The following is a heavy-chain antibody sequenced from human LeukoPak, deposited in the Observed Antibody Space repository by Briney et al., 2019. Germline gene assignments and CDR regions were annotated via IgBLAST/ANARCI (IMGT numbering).Heavy chain of an antibody. V-gene: IGHV1-2*02. CDR3: ARGMVRGVITLYYYYYMDV. J-gene: IGHJ6*03. CDR2: INPNSDGT. D-gene: IGHD3-10*01. Sequence: ASVKVSCKASGYTFTGYYMHWVRQAPGQGLEWMGWINPNSDGTNYAQKFQGRVTMTRDTSISTAYMELSRLRSDDTAVYYCARGMVRGVITLYYYYYMDVWGKGTTVTISS. CDR1: GYTFTGYY.